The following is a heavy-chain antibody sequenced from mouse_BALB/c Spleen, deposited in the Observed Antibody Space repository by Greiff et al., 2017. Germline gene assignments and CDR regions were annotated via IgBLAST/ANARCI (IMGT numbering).Heavy chain of an antibody. J-gene: IGHJ2*01. D-gene: IGHD1-1*01. CDR2: IYPGDGDT. Sequence: VQLQQSGAELARPGASVKLSCKASGYTFTSYWMQWVKQRPGQGLEWIGAIYPGDGDTRYTQKFKGKATLTADKSSSTAYMQLSSLASEDSAVYYCARSDYYGSSLASYFDYWGQGTTLTVSS. CDR3: ARSDYYGSSLASYFDY. V-gene: IGHV1-87*01. CDR1: GYTFTSYW.